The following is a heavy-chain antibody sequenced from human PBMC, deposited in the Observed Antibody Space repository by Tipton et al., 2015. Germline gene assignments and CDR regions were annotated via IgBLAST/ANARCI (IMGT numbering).Heavy chain of an antibody. Sequence: TLSLTCTVSGDSINSGGHYWTWIRQPPGKGLEWIGSIFYSGSPDSNPSLKSRVTISVDTSKNQFSLNLRSVTTADTAVYFCAKTHGAYDWYLDHWGQGTLVTVSS. V-gene: IGHV4-39*07. CDR2: IFYSGSP. D-gene: IGHD5-12*01. CDR1: GDSINSGGHY. CDR3: AKTHGAYDWYLDH. J-gene: IGHJ4*02.